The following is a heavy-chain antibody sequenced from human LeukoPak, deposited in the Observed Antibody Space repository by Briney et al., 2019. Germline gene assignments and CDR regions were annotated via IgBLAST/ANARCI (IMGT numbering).Heavy chain of an antibody. CDR2: ISSGGSAI. J-gene: IGHJ4*02. Sequence: GGSLRLSCGASGFTFSRYDMNWVRQASGKGLEGVSYISSGGSAIYFADSGEGRFTISRDNSKDSVYLQMNSLRAEETAVNYFARNDYSSSSYFYWGQGTLVTVSS. V-gene: IGHV3-48*03. CDR1: GFTFSRYD. D-gene: IGHD6-6*01. CDR3: ARNDYSSSSYFY.